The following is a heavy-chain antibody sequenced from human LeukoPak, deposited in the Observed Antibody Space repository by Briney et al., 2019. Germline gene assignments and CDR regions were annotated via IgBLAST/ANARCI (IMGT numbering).Heavy chain of an antibody. D-gene: IGHD2-2*01. CDR3: ARGYCSSTSCYVFDP. CDR2: INHSGST. CDR1: GGSFSGYY. V-gene: IGHV4-34*01. Sequence: PSETLCLTCAVYGGSFSGYYWSWIRQPPGKGLEWIGEINHSGSTNYNPSLKSRVTISVDTSKNQFSLKLSSVTAADTAVYYCARGYCSSTSCYVFDPWGQGTLVTVSS. J-gene: IGHJ5*02.